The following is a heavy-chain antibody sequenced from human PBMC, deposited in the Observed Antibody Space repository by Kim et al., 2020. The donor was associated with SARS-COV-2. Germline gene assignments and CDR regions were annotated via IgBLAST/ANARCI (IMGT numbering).Heavy chain of an antibody. CDR3: ARRVAVTGGPFDF. D-gene: IGHD2-15*01. V-gene: IGHV5-51*01. CDR2: INPVDSDT. Sequence: GESLKISCKASGYSFSDFWIGWVRQVPGKGLEWMALINPVDSDTRYSPSFRDQVTISVDTLITTAYLQWSSLTASDTAMYYCARRVAVTGGPFDFWGQATLVTVFS. J-gene: IGHJ4*02. CDR1: GYSFSDFW.